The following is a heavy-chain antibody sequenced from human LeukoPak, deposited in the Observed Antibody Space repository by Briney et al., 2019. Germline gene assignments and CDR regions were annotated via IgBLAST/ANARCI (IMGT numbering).Heavy chain of an antibody. CDR2: IIPIFGTA. CDR1: GGTFSSYA. D-gene: IGHD3-10*01. V-gene: IGHV1-69*13. J-gene: IGHJ3*02. CDR3: ATPHRVMVRGVIITSLGDAFDI. Sequence: ASVKVSCKASGGTFSSYAISWVRQAPGQGLEWMGGIIPIFGTANYAQKFQGRVTITADESTSTAYMELSSLRSEDTAVYYCATPHRVMVRGVIITSLGDAFDIWGQGTMVTVSS.